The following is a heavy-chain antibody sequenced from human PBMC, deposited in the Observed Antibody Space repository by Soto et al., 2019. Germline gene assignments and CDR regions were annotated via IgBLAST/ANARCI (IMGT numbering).Heavy chain of an antibody. CDR1: GFTFSSYG. CDR2: ISYDGSNK. Sequence: QVQLVESGGGVVQPGRSLRLSCAASGFTFSSYGMHWVRQAPGKGLEWVAVISYDGSNKYYADSVKGRFTISRDNSKNTLYLQMNSLRAEDTAVYYCAKDRGVVVSVYYFDYWGQGTLVTVSS. V-gene: IGHV3-30*18. J-gene: IGHJ4*02. D-gene: IGHD2-21*01. CDR3: AKDRGVVVSVYYFDY.